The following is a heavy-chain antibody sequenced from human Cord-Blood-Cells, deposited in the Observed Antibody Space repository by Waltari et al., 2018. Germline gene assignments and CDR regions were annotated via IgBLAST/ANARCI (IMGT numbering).Heavy chain of an antibody. CDR3: AKSRRTDYYYYGMDV. V-gene: IGHV3-30*18. J-gene: IGHJ6*02. CDR1: GFTFRSYG. CDR2: ISYDGSNK. D-gene: IGHD2-2*01. Sequence: QVQLVESGGGVVQPGRSLRLSCAASGFTFRSYGIHWVRQAPGKGLEWVAVISYDGSNKYYADSVKGRFTISRDNSKNTLYLQMNSLRAEDTAVYYCAKSRRTDYYYYGMDVWGQGTTVTVSS.